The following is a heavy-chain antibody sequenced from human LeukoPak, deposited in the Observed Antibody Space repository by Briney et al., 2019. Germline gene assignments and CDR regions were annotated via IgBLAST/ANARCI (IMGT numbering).Heavy chain of an antibody. CDR1: GFTFSSYW. CDR3: ARARIDY. Sequence: GGSLRLSCVGAGFTFSSYWMTWVRQAPGKGPEWVANIKDDGSEKYSVDSVKGRFTISRDNAKNLLYLQMSSLRAEDTAVYYCARARIDYWGQGTLVTVSS. V-gene: IGHV3-7*04. D-gene: IGHD1-14*01. CDR2: IKDDGSEK. J-gene: IGHJ4*02.